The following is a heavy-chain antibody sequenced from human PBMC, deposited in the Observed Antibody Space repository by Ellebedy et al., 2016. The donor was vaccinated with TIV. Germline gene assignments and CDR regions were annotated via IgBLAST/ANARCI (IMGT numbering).Heavy chain of an antibody. CDR1: GFSLRSSA. CDR2: ISAGGDSP. Sequence: GESLKISXAASGFSLRSSAMSWVRQAPGKGLEWVSTISAGGDSPYYADSVKGRFTISRDNSKNTLSLQMNSLRAEDTAVYYCAKRGGDSGWGAFDYWGQGTLVTVSS. V-gene: IGHV3-23*01. D-gene: IGHD6-25*01. J-gene: IGHJ4*02. CDR3: AKRGGDSGWGAFDY.